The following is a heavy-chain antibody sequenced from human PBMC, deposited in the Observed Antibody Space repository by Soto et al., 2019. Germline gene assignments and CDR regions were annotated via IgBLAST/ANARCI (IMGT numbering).Heavy chain of an antibody. Sequence: GASVKVSCKASGYTFTSYAMHWVRQAPGQRLEWMGWINAGNGNTKYAQKLQGRVTMTTDTSTSTAYMELRSLRSDDTAVYYCARCAEVRGVILYYFDYWGQGTLVTVSS. CDR2: INAGNGNT. D-gene: IGHD3-10*01. V-gene: IGHV1-3*01. CDR1: GYTFTSYA. CDR3: ARCAEVRGVILYYFDY. J-gene: IGHJ4*02.